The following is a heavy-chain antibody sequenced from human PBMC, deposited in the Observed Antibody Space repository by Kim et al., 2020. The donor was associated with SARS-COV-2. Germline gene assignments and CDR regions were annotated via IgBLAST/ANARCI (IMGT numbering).Heavy chain of an antibody. J-gene: IGHJ6*02. CDR2: FDPEDGET. CDR1: GYTLTELS. Sequence: ASVKVSCKDSGYTLTELSMHWVRQAPGKGLEWMGGFDPEDGETIYAQKFQGRVTMTEDTSTDTAYMELSSPRSEDTAVYYCATLDGMAPLYYYYYGMDVWGQGTTVTVSS. V-gene: IGHV1-24*01. CDR3: ATLDGMAPLYYYYYGMDV.